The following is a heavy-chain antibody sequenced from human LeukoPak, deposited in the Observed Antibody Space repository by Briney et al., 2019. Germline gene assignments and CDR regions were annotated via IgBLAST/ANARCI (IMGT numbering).Heavy chain of an antibody. Sequence: GGSLRLSCAASGFTFSSYSVNWVRQAPGKGLEWVSSISSSSSYIYYADSVKGRFTISRDNAKNSLYLQMNSLRAEDTAVYYCARWDSNYEAWFDPWGQGTLVTVSS. V-gene: IGHV3-21*01. CDR2: ISSSSSYI. J-gene: IGHJ5*02. CDR1: GFTFSSYS. CDR3: ARWDSNYEAWFDP. D-gene: IGHD4-11*01.